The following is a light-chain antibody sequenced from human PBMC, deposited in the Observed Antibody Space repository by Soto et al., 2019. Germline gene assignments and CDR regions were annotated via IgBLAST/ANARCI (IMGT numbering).Light chain of an antibody. V-gene: IGKV3-15*01. CDR3: QQYYDWPRT. Sequence: EIAMTQSPVTLSVSPGDTATLSCRASQSLNTKLAWYQQKPGQAPRLLIYGASSRYTDIPDRFSGSGSGTEFTLTISRLQSEDFAIYYCQQYYDWPRTFGQGTKVDIK. CDR2: GAS. J-gene: IGKJ1*01. CDR1: QSLNTK.